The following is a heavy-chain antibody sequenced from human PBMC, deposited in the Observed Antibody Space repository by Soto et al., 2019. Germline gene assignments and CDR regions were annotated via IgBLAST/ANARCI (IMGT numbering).Heavy chain of an antibody. CDR1: GGSISSYY. CDR3: ARSGGSYPYPFDY. V-gene: IGHV4-59*01. J-gene: IGHJ4*02. Sequence: QVQLQESGPGLVKPSETLSLTCTVSGGSISSYYWSWIRQPPGKGLEWIGYIYYSGSTNYNPSLRSRATIPVGTSKNPFSLKLSSVTAAATAVYYCARSGGSYPYPFDYWGQGTLVTVSS. CDR2: IYYSGST. D-gene: IGHD1-26*01.